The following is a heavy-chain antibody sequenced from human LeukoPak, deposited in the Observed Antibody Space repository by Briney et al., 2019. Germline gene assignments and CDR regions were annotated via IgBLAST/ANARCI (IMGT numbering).Heavy chain of an antibody. D-gene: IGHD3-22*01. CDR3: AREVHYYDSSGYYSRVDAFDI. V-gene: IGHV3-30-3*01. Sequence: GRSLRLSCAASGFTFSSYAMHWVRQAPGKGLEWVAVISYDGSNKYYADSVKGRFTISRDNSKNTLYLQMNSLRAEDTAVYYCAREVHYYDSSGYYSRVDAFDIWGQGTMVTVSS. J-gene: IGHJ3*02. CDR1: GFTFSSYA. CDR2: ISYDGSNK.